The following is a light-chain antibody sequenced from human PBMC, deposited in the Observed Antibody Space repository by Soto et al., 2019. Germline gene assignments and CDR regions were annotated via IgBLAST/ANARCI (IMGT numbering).Light chain of an antibody. CDR3: QSFDSSLGDYA. Sequence: QSVLTQPPSVSGAPGQRVTISCTGSSSNIGAGYDVHWYQQLPGTAPKLLIYRNDNRPSGVPDRFSGSKSGTSASLAITGLQAEDEADYFCQSFDSSLGDYAFGTGTKLTVL. CDR1: SSNIGAGYD. V-gene: IGLV1-40*01. J-gene: IGLJ1*01. CDR2: RND.